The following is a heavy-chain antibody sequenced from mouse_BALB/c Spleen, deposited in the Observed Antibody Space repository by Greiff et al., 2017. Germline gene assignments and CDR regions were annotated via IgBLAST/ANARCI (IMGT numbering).Heavy chain of an antibody. J-gene: IGHJ3*01. CDR2: IYPGDGDT. CDR3: ARGGCYYGSSLAY. D-gene: IGHD1-1*01. Sequence: VQLQQSGPELVKPGASVKISCKASGYAFSSSWMNWVKQRPGQGLEWIGRIYPGDGDTNYNGKFKGKATLTADKSSSTAYMQLSSLTSVDSAVYFCARGGCYYGSSLAYWGQGTLVTVSA. CDR1: GYAFSSSW. V-gene: IGHV1-82*01.